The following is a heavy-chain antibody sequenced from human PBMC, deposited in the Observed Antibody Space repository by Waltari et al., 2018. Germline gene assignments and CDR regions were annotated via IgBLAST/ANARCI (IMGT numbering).Heavy chain of an antibody. CDR3: ARVGRYEWLRFRHYYGMDV. D-gene: IGHD5-12*01. Sequence: QVQLQESGPGLVKPSETLSLTCAVSGYSISSGYYWGWIRPPPGKGLEWIGSIYHSGSTYYNPSLKSRVTISVDTSKNQFSLKLSSVTAADTAVYYCARVGRYEWLRFRHYYGMDVWGQGTTVTVSS. J-gene: IGHJ6*02. CDR2: IYHSGST. CDR1: GYSISSGYY. V-gene: IGHV4-38-2*01.